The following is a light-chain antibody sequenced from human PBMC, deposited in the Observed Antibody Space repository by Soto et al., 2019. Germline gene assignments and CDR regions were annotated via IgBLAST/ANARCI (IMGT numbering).Light chain of an antibody. CDR1: SGSIASNY. V-gene: IGLV6-57*04. Sequence: FMLTQPHPVSESPGKTVTISCTRSSGSIASNYVQWYQQRPGSAPTTVIYEDNQRPSGVPDRFSGSIDSSSNSASLTISGLKTEDEADYYCQSYDSSNQVFGGGTKVTVL. J-gene: IGLJ3*02. CDR3: QSYDSSNQV. CDR2: EDN.